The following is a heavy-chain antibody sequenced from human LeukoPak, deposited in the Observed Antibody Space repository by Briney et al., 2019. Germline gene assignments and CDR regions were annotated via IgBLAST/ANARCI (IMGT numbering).Heavy chain of an antibody. V-gene: IGHV3-23*01. Sequence: GGTLSLSCAASGFTFSSYGMSWVRQAPGKGLEWVSAISGSGGSTYYADSVKGRFTISRDNSKNQLFLQLKRLRAEDTAVYYCARGSSRLTMVRGGIIAPEKYMDVWGKGTTVTVSS. J-gene: IGHJ6*03. D-gene: IGHD3-10*01. CDR3: ARGSSRLTMVRGGIIAPEKYMDV. CDR2: ISGSGGST. CDR1: GFTFSSYG.